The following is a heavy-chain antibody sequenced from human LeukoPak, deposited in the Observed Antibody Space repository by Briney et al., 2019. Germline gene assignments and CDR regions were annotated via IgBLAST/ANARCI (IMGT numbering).Heavy chain of an antibody. CDR1: GYTFTGYY. Sequence: SVKVSCKASGYTFTGYYMHWVRQAPGQGLEWMGWINPNSGGTNYAQKFQGRVTMTRDTSISTAYMELSRLRSDDTAVYYCARYYSGWYYFDYWGQGTLVTVSS. J-gene: IGHJ4*02. D-gene: IGHD6-19*01. CDR3: ARYYSGWYYFDY. V-gene: IGHV1-2*02. CDR2: INPNSGGT.